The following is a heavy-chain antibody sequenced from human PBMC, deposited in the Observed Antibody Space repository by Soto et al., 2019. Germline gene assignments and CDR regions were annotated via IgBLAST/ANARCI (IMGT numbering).Heavy chain of an antibody. J-gene: IGHJ5*02. V-gene: IGHV3-21*01. CDR2: ISSSSSYI. CDR1: GFTFSSYS. Sequence: GGSLRLSCAASGFTFSSYSMNWVRQAPGKGLEWVSSISSSSSYIYYADSVKGRFTISRDNAKNSLYLQMNSLRAEDTAVYYCAREPTDCSSTSCYLTGSLGRWFDPWGQGTLVTVSS. D-gene: IGHD2-2*01. CDR3: AREPTDCSSTSCYLTGSLGRWFDP.